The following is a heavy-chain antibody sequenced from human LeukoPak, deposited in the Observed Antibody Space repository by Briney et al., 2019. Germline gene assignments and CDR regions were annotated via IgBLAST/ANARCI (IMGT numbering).Heavy chain of an antibody. Sequence: GGSLRLSRVGSGFTFNDYAIHWVRQAPGKGLEWVAVASHDEVGKQFADSVKGRFTLSRDNSRDSLHLQMNRLRDEDTGVYYCAKDRGYGEHEPFESWGQGSLVTVSS. CDR3: AKDRGYGEHEPFES. CDR1: GFTFNDYA. V-gene: IGHV3-30*18. CDR2: ASHDEVGK. D-gene: IGHD4-17*01. J-gene: IGHJ4*02.